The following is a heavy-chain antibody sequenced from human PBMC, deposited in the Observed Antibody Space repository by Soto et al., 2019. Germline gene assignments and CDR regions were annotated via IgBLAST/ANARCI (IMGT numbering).Heavy chain of an antibody. D-gene: IGHD2-15*01. J-gene: IGHJ4*02. CDR1: GFAFSDYT. V-gene: IGHV3-23D*01. CDR3: ARDRQPDGIWTFDF. CDR2: IFSKSLTGSDNT. Sequence: GGSLRLSCSASGFAFSDYTMGWVCLSPGQGLEWVQTIFSKSLTGSDNTAYADSVPGRFTNPKNNTQNMLFLQINSLGVEDAAVYYCARDRQPDGIWTFDFWGRGAQVTAPQ.